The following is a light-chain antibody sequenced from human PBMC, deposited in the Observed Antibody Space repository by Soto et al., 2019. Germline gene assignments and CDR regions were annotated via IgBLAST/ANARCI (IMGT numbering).Light chain of an antibody. J-gene: IGKJ5*01. CDR2: DSS. CDR1: ESVRDE. CDR3: QQRLSWPIT. Sequence: VLTQSPTTLSLSPGERAPLSCRASESVRDELGWYQQKPGQAPRLLIFDSSNRATGIPARFSGSGYGTDFTLSISSLEPEDFAVYYCQQRLSWPITFGQGTRLEIK. V-gene: IGKV3-11*01.